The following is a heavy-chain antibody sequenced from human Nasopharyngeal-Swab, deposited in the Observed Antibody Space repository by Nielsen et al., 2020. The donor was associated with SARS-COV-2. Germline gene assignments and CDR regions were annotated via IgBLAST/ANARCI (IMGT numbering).Heavy chain of an antibody. CDR1: GFTFSGYS. CDR3: ARALRWGAFDI. J-gene: IGHJ3*02. Sequence: GESLKISCAASGFTFSGYSMNWVRQAPGKELEWVSSISSSSSYIYYADSVKGRFTISRDNAKNSLYLQMNSLRAEDTAVYYCARALRWGAFDIWGQGTMVTVSS. CDR2: ISSSSSYI. D-gene: IGHD4-23*01. V-gene: IGHV3-21*01.